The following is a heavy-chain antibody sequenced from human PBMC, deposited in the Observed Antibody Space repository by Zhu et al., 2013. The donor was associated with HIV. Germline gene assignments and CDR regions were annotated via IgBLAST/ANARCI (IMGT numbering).Heavy chain of an antibody. Sequence: VQLVESGGGLVQPGRSLRLSCAASGFTFDDYAMHWVRQAPGKGLEWVSGISWSSSSIGYADPVKGRFTISRDNAKNALYLQMNSLRAEDTAVYYCAHIAAAGVPPRYFDLWGRGTLVTVSS. CDR2: ISWSSSSI. V-gene: IGHV3-9*01. J-gene: IGHJ2*01. CDR3: AHIAAAGVPPRYFDL. CDR1: GFTFDDYA. D-gene: IGHD6-13*01.